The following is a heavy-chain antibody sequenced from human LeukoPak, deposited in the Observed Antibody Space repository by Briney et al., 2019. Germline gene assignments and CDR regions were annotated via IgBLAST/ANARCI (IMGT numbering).Heavy chain of an antibody. CDR1: GGTFSSYA. D-gene: IGHD6-6*01. Sequence: ASVKVSCKASGGTFSSYAISWVRQAPGQGLEWMGGIIPIFGTANYAQKFQGRVTITTDESTSTAYMELSSLRSEDTAVYYCARAKAGPTRYYYYYMDVSGKGTTVTVSS. V-gene: IGHV1-69*05. CDR2: IIPIFGTA. J-gene: IGHJ6*03. CDR3: ARAKAGPTRYYYYYMDV.